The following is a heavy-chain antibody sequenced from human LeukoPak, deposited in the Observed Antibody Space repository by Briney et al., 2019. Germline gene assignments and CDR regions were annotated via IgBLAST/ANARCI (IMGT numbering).Heavy chain of an antibody. CDR3: AREPSSWFGEFDY. D-gene: IGHD3-10*01. J-gene: IGHJ4*02. Sequence: GGAIRLSCAASGFSFSDYYMSSIRQTPGKGLEWVSYISSSCSTIYYVDSVKCRFTISRDNAKNSLYLQMNSLRAEDTAEYYCAREPSSWFGEFDYWGQGNLVTVSS. CDR2: ISSSCSTI. V-gene: IGHV3-11*01. CDR1: GFSFSDYY.